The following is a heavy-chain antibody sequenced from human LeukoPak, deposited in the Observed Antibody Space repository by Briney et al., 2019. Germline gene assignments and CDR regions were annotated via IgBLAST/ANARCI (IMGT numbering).Heavy chain of an antibody. Sequence: GGSLRLSCAASGFTFNSYSMNWFRQAPGKGLEWVSSISSSSRFIYYADSVKGRFTISRDNAKNSLYLQMNSLRAEDTAVYYCARAPHYYYDSSGSGNYFDYWGQGTLVTVSS. J-gene: IGHJ4*02. V-gene: IGHV3-21*01. CDR3: ARAPHYYYDSSGSGNYFDY. CDR2: ISSSSRFI. D-gene: IGHD3-22*01. CDR1: GFTFNSYS.